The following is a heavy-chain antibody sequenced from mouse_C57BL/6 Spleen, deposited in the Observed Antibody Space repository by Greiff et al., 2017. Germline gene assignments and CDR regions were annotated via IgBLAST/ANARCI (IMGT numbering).Heavy chain of an antibody. CDR2: ISSGSSTI. J-gene: IGHJ4*01. CDR3: ARGGNWAMDY. V-gene: IGHV5-17*01. CDR1: GFTFRDYG. D-gene: IGHD1-1*02. Sequence: VKLVESGGGLVKPGGSLKLSCAASGFTFRDYGMHWVRQAPEKGLEWVANISSGSSTIYYEDTVKGRFTISRDNAKNPLFLQMTSLRSEDTAMYYCARGGNWAMDYWGQGTSVTVSS.